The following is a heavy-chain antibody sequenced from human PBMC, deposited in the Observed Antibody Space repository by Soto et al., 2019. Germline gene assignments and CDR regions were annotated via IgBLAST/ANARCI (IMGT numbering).Heavy chain of an antibody. CDR1: GYTFTSYG. V-gene: IGHV1-18*01. CDR3: SLVVVYYGSGSPADYYYGMDV. J-gene: IGHJ6*02. D-gene: IGHD3-10*01. Sequence: ASVKVSCKSSGYTFTSYGISWVRQAPGQGLEWMGWISAYNGNTNYAQKLQGRVTMTTDTSTSTAYMELRSLRSDDTAVYYCSLVVVYYGSGSPADYYYGMDVWGQGTTVTSP. CDR2: ISAYNGNT.